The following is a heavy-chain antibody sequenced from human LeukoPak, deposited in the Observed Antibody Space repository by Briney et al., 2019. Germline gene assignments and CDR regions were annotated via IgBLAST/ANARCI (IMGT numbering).Heavy chain of an antibody. V-gene: IGHV3-74*01. D-gene: IGHD6-19*01. J-gene: IGHJ4*02. Sequence: PGGSLRLSRAASGFTFSKYWMLWVRQAPGKGLESVSRINTDGTVTTYADSVKGRFTVYRDNADNTMFLQMNSVRDEDTAVYYCATKQWLAPPPDSWGQGTPVTVSS. CDR3: ATKQWLAPPPDS. CDR2: INTDGTVT. CDR1: GFTFSKYW.